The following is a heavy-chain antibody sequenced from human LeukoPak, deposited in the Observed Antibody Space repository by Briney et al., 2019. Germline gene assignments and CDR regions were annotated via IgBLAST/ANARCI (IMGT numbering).Heavy chain of an antibody. CDR1: GGSTSRYY. D-gene: IGHD6-13*01. V-gene: IGHV4-59*08. J-gene: IGHJ1*01. CDR3: ARLPGIAAV. Sequence: PSETLSLTCTVSGGSTSRYYWSWIRQPPGKSLEWIGYIYYSGRTTYNPSLKSRVSISTDTSKNQFSLNLSSVTAADTAVYYCARLPGIAAVWGQGTLVIVSS. CDR2: IYYSGRT.